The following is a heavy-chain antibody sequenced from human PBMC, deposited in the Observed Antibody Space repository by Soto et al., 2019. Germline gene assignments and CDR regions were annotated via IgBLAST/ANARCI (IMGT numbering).Heavy chain of an antibody. D-gene: IGHD2-2*02. J-gene: IGHJ5*02. CDR1: GYTFTSYA. CDR2: IIPIFGTA. V-gene: IGHV1-69*13. Sequence: SVKVSCKASGYTFTSYAISWVRQAPGQGLEWMGGIIPIFGTANYAQKFQGRVTITADESTSTAYMELSSLRSEDTAVYYCARGDCISTSCYTYNWFDPWGQGTLVTVSS. CDR3: ARGDCISTSCYTYNWFDP.